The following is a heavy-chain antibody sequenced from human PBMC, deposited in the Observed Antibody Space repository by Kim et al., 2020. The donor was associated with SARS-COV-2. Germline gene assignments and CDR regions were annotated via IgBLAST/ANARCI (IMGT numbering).Heavy chain of an antibody. Sequence: KSRFTISRDNAKNSLYLQKNSLRAEDTALYYCAKADFRLTIFGEGYGMDVWGQGTTVTVSS. J-gene: IGHJ6*02. D-gene: IGHD3-3*01. V-gene: IGHV3-9*01. CDR3: AKADFRLTIFGEGYGMDV.